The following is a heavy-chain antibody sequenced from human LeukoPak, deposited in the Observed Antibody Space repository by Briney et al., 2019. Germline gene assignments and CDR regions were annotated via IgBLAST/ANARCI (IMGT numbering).Heavy chain of an antibody. D-gene: IGHD6-13*01. CDR3: AAYSSDY. V-gene: IGHV3-21*01. CDR2: ITSSNDI. J-gene: IGHJ4*02. Sequence: GGSLRLSCAASGFTFSSYSMNWVRQAPGKGLEWVSSITSSNDIYYADSVKSRFTISRDNAKNSLYLQMKSLRAEDTAVYYCAAYSSDYWGQGTLVTVSS. CDR1: GFTFSSYS.